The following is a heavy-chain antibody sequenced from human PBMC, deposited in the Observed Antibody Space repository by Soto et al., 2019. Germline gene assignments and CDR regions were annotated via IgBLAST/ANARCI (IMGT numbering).Heavy chain of an antibody. V-gene: IGHV1-2*04. Sequence: VKVSYKASGYTFTGYYMHWVRQAPGQGLEWMGWINPNSGGTNYAQKFQGWVTMTRDTSISTAYMELSRLRSDDTAVYYCARTASEYSSSWAPSIAVAGAFDYWGQGTLVTVSS. CDR1: GYTFTGYY. CDR3: ARTASEYSSSWAPSIAVAGAFDY. J-gene: IGHJ4*02. CDR2: INPNSGGT. D-gene: IGHD6-19*01.